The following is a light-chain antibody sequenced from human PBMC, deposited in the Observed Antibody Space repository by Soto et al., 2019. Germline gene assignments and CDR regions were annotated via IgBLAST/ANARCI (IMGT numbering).Light chain of an antibody. V-gene: IGLV1-44*01. CDR3: ATWDDRPNVFYV. Sequence: QSVLTQPPSASGTPGQRVTISCSGSSSNIGDNNVNWYQKLPGTAPKLLIFANDQRPSGVPDRFSGSKSGTSDSLAISGLQSEDEADYYCATWDDRPNVFYVFGTGTKLTVL. CDR1: SSNIGDNN. CDR2: AND. J-gene: IGLJ1*01.